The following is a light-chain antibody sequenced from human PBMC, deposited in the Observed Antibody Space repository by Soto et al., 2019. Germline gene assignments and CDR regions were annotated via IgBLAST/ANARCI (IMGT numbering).Light chain of an antibody. CDR3: SSYTSSTAYV. J-gene: IGLJ1*01. Sequence: SVLTQPASVSGSPGQSITISCTGTSSDVGGYNYVSWYQLHPGKAPKLILYEVTNRPSGVSDRFSGPKSGNTASLTISGLQAEDEADYYCSSYTSSTAYVFGTGTKVTVL. CDR2: EVT. V-gene: IGLV2-14*01. CDR1: SSDVGGYNY.